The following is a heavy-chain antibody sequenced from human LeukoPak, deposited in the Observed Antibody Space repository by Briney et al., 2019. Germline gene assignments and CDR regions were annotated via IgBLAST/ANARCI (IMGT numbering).Heavy chain of an antibody. V-gene: IGHV5-51*01. CDR3: ARLNGYGTPSYFDY. CDR1: GYYFNNYW. J-gene: IGHJ4*02. Sequence: GESLKISCKGSGYYFNNYWIGWVRQMPGKGLEWMGIIYPGDFDTRYSPSFQGQVTISADKSISTAYLQWSSLKASDTAMYYCARLNGYGTPSYFDYWGQGTLVTVSS. CDR2: IYPGDFDT. D-gene: IGHD2-8*01.